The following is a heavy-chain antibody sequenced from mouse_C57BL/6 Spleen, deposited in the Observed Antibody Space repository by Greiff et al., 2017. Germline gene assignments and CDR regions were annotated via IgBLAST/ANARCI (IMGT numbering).Heavy chain of an antibody. D-gene: IGHD1-1*01. Sequence: QVQLQQPGAELVRPGSSVKLSCKASGYTFTSYWMDWVKQRPGQGLEWIGNIYPSDSATHYNQKFKEKATLTVDKSSSTAYMQLSSLTSEDSAVYYCASYYGSSYWYFDVWGTGTTVTVSS. V-gene: IGHV1-61*01. CDR1: GYTFTSYW. CDR3: ASYYGSSYWYFDV. J-gene: IGHJ1*03. CDR2: IYPSDSAT.